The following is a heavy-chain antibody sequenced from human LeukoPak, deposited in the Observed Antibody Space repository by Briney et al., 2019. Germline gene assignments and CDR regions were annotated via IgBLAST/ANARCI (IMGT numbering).Heavy chain of an antibody. D-gene: IGHD6-25*01. CDR1: GFTFSSYS. Sequence: RPGGSLRLSCAASGFTFSSYSMNWVRQAPGKGLEWVSSISSSSSYIYYADSEKGRFTISRDNAKNSLYLQMNSLRAEDTAVYYCATLTGDSSEDWFDPWGQGTLVTVSS. J-gene: IGHJ5*02. V-gene: IGHV3-21*01. CDR2: ISSSSSYI. CDR3: ATLTGDSSEDWFDP.